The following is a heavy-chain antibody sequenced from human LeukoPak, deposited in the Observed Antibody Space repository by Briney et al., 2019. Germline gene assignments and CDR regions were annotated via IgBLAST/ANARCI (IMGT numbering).Heavy chain of an antibody. Sequence: GGSLRLSCAASGFTFTSYDIHWVRQAPGKGLEWVAVISYDGSNKYYADSVKGRFTISRDNSKNTMYLQLNSLRVEDTAVYYCAKDRERWGGYSYGLPFDYWGQEILVTVSS. CDR3: AKDRERWGGYSYGLPFDY. CDR2: ISYDGSNK. J-gene: IGHJ4*02. D-gene: IGHD5-18*01. V-gene: IGHV3-30*18. CDR1: GFTFTSYD.